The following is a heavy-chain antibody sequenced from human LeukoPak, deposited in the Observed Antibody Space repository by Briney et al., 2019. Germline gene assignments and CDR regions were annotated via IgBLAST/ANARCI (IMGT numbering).Heavy chain of an antibody. D-gene: IGHD6-19*01. CDR3: ARGYSSWDYFDY. J-gene: IGHJ4*02. CDR2: ISAYNGNT. V-gene: IGHV1-18*01. CDR1: GGAFSSYA. Sequence: GASVKVSCKASGGAFSSYAISCVRQAPGQGLEWMGWISAYNGNTNYAQKLQGRVTMTTDTSTSTAYMELRSLRSDDTAVYYCARGYSSWDYFDYWGQGTLVTVSS.